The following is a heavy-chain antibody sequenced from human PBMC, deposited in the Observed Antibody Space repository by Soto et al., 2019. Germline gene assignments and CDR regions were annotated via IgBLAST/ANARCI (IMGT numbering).Heavy chain of an antibody. V-gene: IGHV3-72*01. D-gene: IGHD1-1*01. J-gene: IGHJ4*02. CDR1: GFTFSDHY. Sequence: EVQLVESGGGLVQPGGSLRLSCAVSGFTFSDHYMDWVRQAPGKGLEWVGRSTDQAHSFYTVYAASVKGRFTISRDDSSLYLQTNSLKIEDTAVYYCVRATTKATSSTSVDFWGQGTLVTVSS. CDR3: VRATTKATSSTSVDF. CDR2: STDQAHSFYT.